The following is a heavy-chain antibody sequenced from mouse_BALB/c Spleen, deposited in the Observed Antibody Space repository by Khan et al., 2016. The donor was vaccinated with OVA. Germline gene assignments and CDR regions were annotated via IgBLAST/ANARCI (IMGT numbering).Heavy chain of an antibody. J-gene: IGHJ4*01. CDR2: IWSDGTT. Sequence: QVQLKESGPGLVAPSQSLSITCTISGFSLTDYGIHWVRQPPGKGLEWLVVIWSDGTTTYNSALKSRLSISKDNSKSQVFLKMNSLQTDDTAMYXGARQPYYHYYIMDYWGQGTSVTVSS. V-gene: IGHV2-6-1*01. CDR1: GFSLTDYG. D-gene: IGHD2-10*01. CDR3: ARQPYYHYYIMDY.